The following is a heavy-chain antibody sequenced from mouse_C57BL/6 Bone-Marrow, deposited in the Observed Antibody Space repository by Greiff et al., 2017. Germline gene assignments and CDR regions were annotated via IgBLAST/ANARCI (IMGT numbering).Heavy chain of an antibody. V-gene: IGHV1-59*01. D-gene: IGHD1-1*01. CDR2: IDPSDSYT. Sequence: QVQLQQPGAELVRPGTSVKLSCKASGYTFTSYWMHWVKQRPGQGLEWIGVIDPSDSYTNYNQKFKGKATLTVDTSSSTAYMQLSSLTSEDSAVDDCARGEEYYGCRSFDYWGQGTTLTVSS. J-gene: IGHJ2*01. CDR3: ARGEEYYGCRSFDY. CDR1: GYTFTSYW.